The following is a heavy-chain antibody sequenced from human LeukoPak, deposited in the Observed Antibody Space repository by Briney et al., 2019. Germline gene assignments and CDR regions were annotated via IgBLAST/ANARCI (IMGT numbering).Heavy chain of an antibody. Sequence: PSETLSLTCAVYGGSFSGYYWSWIRQPLGKGLEWIGEINHSGSTNYNPSLKSRVTISVDTSKNQFSLKLSSVTAADTAMYYCARTPDDYGDYPFDYWGQGTLVTVSS. CDR1: GGSFSGYY. D-gene: IGHD4-17*01. V-gene: IGHV4-34*01. CDR2: INHSGST. CDR3: ARTPDDYGDYPFDY. J-gene: IGHJ4*02.